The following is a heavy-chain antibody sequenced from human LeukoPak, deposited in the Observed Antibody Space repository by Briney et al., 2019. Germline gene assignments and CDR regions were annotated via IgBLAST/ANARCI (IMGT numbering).Heavy chain of an antibody. J-gene: IGHJ4*02. D-gene: IGHD2-2*01. CDR1: GFTFSSYG. Sequence: QPGGSLSLSCPASGFTFSSYGMHWVRQAPGKGLEWVAVIWYDGSNKYYADSVKGRFTISRDNSKNTLYLQMNSLRAEDTAVYYCARGAYCSSTSCYSQYYFDYWGQGTLVTVSS. CDR2: IWYDGSNK. V-gene: IGHV3-33*01. CDR3: ARGAYCSSTSCYSQYYFDY.